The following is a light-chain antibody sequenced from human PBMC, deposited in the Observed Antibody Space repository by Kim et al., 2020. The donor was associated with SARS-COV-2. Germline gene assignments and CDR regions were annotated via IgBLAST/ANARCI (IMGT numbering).Light chain of an antibody. V-gene: IGKV2-28*01. Sequence: GPASISCRYSQHLHQSNGHILLAWYLQTPGQSPQLLIYLASNRASGVPDRFSGSGSGSDFTLKLTRVAAEDVGIYYCMQALQIPPRFGQGTELEI. CDR2: LAS. CDR1: QHLHQSNGHIL. CDR3: MQALQIPPR. J-gene: IGKJ2*03.